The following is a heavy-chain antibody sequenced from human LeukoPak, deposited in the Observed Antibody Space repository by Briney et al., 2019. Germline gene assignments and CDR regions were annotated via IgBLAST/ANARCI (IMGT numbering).Heavy chain of an antibody. D-gene: IGHD5-12*01. CDR2: ISGSGGST. J-gene: IGHJ4*02. V-gene: IGHV3-23*01. CDR1: GFTFSSYA. Sequence: GGSLRLSCAASGFTFSSYAMSWVRQAPGKGLEWVSAISGSGGSTYYADSVKGRFTISRDNSKNSLYLQMNSLRTEDTALYYCAKDSGYDGYFDYWGQGTLVTVSS. CDR3: AKDSGYDGYFDY.